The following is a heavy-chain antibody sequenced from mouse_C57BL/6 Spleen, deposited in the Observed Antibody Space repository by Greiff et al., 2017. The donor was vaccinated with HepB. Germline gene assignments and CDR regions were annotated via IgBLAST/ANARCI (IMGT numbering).Heavy chain of an antibody. CDR3: ARQAYYRNYDYAMDY. CDR1: GYTFTSYW. J-gene: IGHJ4*01. CDR2: IYPGSGST. V-gene: IGHV1-55*01. Sequence: VQLQQPGAELVKPGASVKMSCKASGYTFTSYWITWVKQRPGQGLEWIGDIYPGSGSTNYNEKFKSKATLTVDKSSSTAYMQLSSLTSEDSAVYYCARQAYYRNYDYAMDYWGQGTSVTVSS. D-gene: IGHD2-10*01.